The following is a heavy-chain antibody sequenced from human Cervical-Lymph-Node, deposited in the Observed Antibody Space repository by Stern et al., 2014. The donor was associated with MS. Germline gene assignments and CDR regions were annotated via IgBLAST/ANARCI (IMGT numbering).Heavy chain of an antibody. J-gene: IGHJ6*02. CDR2: ISRGGSTI. CDR3: ARGFNYYYGMDV. Sequence: VQLVESGGGLVKPGGSLRLSCAASGFTFSDSYMNWIRPAPGKGLEWISYISRGGSTIFYAVSVKGRFTISRDNAKNSLYLQMNSLRAEDTAVYYCARGFNYYYGMDVWGQGTMVTVSS. D-gene: IGHD3-10*01. V-gene: IGHV3-11*01. CDR1: GFTFSDSY.